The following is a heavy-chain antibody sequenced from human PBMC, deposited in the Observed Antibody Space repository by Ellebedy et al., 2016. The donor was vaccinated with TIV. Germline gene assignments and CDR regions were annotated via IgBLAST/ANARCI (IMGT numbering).Heavy chain of an antibody. CDR1: GYTFKDYG. D-gene: IGHD3-10*01. J-gene: IGHJ6*02. V-gene: IGHV1-18*04. CDR3: ARVRWATVARGVPFHYGMDV. Sequence: ASVKVSCKASGYTFKDYGITWVRQAPGQGLEWMGWASVYNGKTTYAQKVQDRVTLTTDTSTTTAYMELKNLRFDDTAVYYCARVRWATVARGVPFHYGMDVWGQGTTVTVTS. CDR2: ASVYNGKT.